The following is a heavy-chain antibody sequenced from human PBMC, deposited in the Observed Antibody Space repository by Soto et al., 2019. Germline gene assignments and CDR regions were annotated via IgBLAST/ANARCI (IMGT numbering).Heavy chain of an antibody. Sequence: PGGSLRLSCAASGFTFDDYAMHWVRQAPGKGLEWVSGISWNSGSIGYADSVKGRFTISRDNAKNSLYLQMNSLRAEDTALYYCAKAGYDYDAFDIWGQGTMVTVSS. D-gene: IGHD5-12*01. V-gene: IGHV3-9*01. CDR2: ISWNSGSI. CDR1: GFTFDDYA. CDR3: AKAGYDYDAFDI. J-gene: IGHJ3*02.